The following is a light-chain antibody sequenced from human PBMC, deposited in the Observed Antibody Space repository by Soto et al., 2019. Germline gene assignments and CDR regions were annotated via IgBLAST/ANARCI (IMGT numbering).Light chain of an antibody. CDR1: QSVTRSY. Sequence: EIVLTQSPGTLSLSPGERATLSCRASQSVTRSYLAWYQQKPGQAPRLLIYTASSRATGIPDRFSGSGSGTDFPLTVSRLEPEDFAVYYCHQYSDSPLTFGGGTKVEIK. J-gene: IGKJ4*01. V-gene: IGKV3-20*01. CDR2: TAS. CDR3: HQYSDSPLT.